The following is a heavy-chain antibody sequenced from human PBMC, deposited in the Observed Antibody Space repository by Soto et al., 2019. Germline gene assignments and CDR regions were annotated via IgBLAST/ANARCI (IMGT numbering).Heavy chain of an antibody. Sequence: PGESLKISCKGSGYSFAGYWITWVRQKPGKGLEWMGRIDPSDSQTYYSPSFRGHVTISVTKSITTVFLQWSSLRASDTAMYYCARHMTTVIYYYGMDVWGQGTTVTVSS. D-gene: IGHD4-17*01. CDR1: GYSFAGYW. V-gene: IGHV5-10-1*01. CDR2: IDPSDSQT. J-gene: IGHJ6*02. CDR3: ARHMTTVIYYYGMDV.